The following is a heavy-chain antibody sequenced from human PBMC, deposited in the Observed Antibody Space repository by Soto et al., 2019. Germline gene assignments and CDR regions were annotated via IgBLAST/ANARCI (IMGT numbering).Heavy chain of an antibody. CDR3: ASRGKPLMDA. CDR2: INTRNGVI. CDR1: AHSVDSDG. J-gene: IGHJ6*02. V-gene: IGHV1-18*01. Sequence: QDQLVQSGAEVKKPGASVKVSCKASAHSVDSDGVTWVRQAPGQGLEWMGWINTRNGVIHYAQKCQDRVNKTADTPTRTAYMEVRSLRSDDTAVYYCASRGKPLMDAWGQGTTVIVSS.